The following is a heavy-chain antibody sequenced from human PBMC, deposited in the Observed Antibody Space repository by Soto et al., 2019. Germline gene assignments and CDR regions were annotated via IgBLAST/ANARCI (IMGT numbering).Heavy chain of an antibody. Sequence: GGSLRLSCAASGFTFSSYAMSWVRQAPGKGLEWVSAISGSGGSTYYADSVKGRFTISRDNSKNTLYLQMNSLRAEDTAVYYCAKAFDWYSSGWYGFAAFDIRGQGTTVTVSS. CDR2: ISGSGGST. J-gene: IGHJ3*02. CDR1: GFTFSSYA. CDR3: AKAFDWYSSGWYGFAAFDI. D-gene: IGHD6-19*01. V-gene: IGHV3-23*01.